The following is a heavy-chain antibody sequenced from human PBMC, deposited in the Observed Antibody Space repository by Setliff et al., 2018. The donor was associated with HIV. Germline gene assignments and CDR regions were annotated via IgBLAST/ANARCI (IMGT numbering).Heavy chain of an antibody. D-gene: IGHD4-17*01. CDR1: GDSTSNSY. Sequence: SETLSLTCSVSGDSTSNSYWSWIRQPAGKGPEWIGRLHASGNTNYNPSLKSRVTMSIDTSKNQLSLRLTSVTAADTAVYYCARGGPPNDYSYYFDSWGQGTLVTVSS. V-gene: IGHV4-4*07. J-gene: IGHJ4*02. CDR2: LHASGNT. CDR3: ARGGPPNDYSYYFDS.